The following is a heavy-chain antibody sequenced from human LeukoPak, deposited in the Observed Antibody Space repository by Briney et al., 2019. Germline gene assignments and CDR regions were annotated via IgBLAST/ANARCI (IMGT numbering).Heavy chain of an antibody. D-gene: IGHD1-26*01. V-gene: IGHV3-23*01. CDR3: ARVGGSYYYDAFDI. CDR2: ISGSGVST. J-gene: IGHJ3*02. CDR1: GFTFSSYA. Sequence: PGGSLRLSCAASGFTFSSYAMSWVRQAPGKGLEWVSAISGSGVSTYYADSVKGRFTISRDNSKNTLYLQMNSLRAEDAAVYYCARVGGSYYYDAFDIWGQGTMVTVSS.